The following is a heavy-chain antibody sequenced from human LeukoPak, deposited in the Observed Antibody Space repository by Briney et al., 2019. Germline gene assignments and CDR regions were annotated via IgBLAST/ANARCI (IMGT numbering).Heavy chain of an antibody. CDR2: ISYDGSNK. Sequence: GGSLRLSCAASGFTFSSYAMHWVRQAPGKGLEWVAVISYDGSNKYYADSVKGRFTISRDNSKNTLYLQMNSLRAEDTAVYYCATSPPAAALTIDYWAREPWSPSPQ. CDR1: GFTFSSYA. D-gene: IGHD2-2*01. CDR3: ATSPPAAALTIDY. J-gene: IGHJ4*02. V-gene: IGHV3-30*04.